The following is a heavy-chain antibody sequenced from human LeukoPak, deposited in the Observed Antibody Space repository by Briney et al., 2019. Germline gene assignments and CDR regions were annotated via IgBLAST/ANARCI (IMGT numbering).Heavy chain of an antibody. J-gene: IGHJ4*02. CDR2: IYYSGST. D-gene: IGHD3-22*01. V-gene: IGHV4-31*03. CDR3: ARDYDSSGLDY. Sequence: SQTLSLTCTVSGVSISSGGYYWSWLRQHPGKGLEWIGYIYYSGSTYYNPSLKSRVTISVDTSKNQFSLKLSSVTAADTAVYYCARDYDSSGLDYWGQGTLVTVSS. CDR1: GVSISSGGYY.